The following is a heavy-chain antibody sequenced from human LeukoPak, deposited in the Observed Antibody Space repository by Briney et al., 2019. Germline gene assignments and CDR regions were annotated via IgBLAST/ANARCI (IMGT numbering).Heavy chain of an antibody. D-gene: IGHD6-19*01. CDR2: IYYSGST. CDR3: ARHAIAVAVGDY. J-gene: IGHJ4*02. V-gene: IGHV4-39*01. Sequence: SETLSLTCTVSGGSISSSSYYWGWIRQPPGKGLEWIGSIYYSGSTYYNPFLKSRVTISVDTSKNQFSLKLSSVTAADTAVYYCARHAIAVAVGDYWGQGTLVTVSS. CDR1: GGSISSSSYY.